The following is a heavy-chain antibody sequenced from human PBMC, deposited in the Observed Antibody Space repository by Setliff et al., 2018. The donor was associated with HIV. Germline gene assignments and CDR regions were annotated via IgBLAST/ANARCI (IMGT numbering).Heavy chain of an antibody. CDR2: INPSDNRT. J-gene: IGHJ4*02. CDR3: ASHAMTVDTGLFHY. D-gene: IGHD3-9*01. V-gene: IGHV1-46*01. Sequence: ASVKVSCKASGYTFTSYYMHWVRQAPGQGLEWMGIINPSDNRTYYADRFQGRVTMTRDASTRTVYMELSRLRSGDTAVYYCASHAMTVDTGLFHYWGQGTLVTVSS. CDR1: GYTFTSYY.